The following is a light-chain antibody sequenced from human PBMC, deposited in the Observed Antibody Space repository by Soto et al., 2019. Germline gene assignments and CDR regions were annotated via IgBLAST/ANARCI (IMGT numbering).Light chain of an antibody. CDR3: QQRGDWPPFT. Sequence: ETVLTQSPATLSLSPGETATLSCRASQSIGKYLAWYQQKPGQAPRLLIYDASNRATGIPARFTGSGSGTDFTLTISSLEPEDFAVYYCQQRGDWPPFTFGPGTTVDIK. CDR2: DAS. CDR1: QSIGKY. J-gene: IGKJ3*01. V-gene: IGKV3-11*01.